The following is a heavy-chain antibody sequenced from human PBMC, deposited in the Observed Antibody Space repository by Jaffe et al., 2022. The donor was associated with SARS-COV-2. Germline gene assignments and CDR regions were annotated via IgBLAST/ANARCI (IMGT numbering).Heavy chain of an antibody. J-gene: IGHJ4*02. CDR3: ARLHYDSSGYSKNGFDY. CDR2: INPNSGGT. CDR1: GYTFTGYY. V-gene: IGHV1-2*02. Sequence: QVQLVQSGAEVKKPGASVKVSCKASGYTFTGYYMHWVRQAPGQGLEWMGWINPNSGGTNYAQKFQGRVTMTRDTSISTAYMELSRLRSDDTAVYYCARLHYDSSGYSKNGFDYWGQGTLVTVSS. D-gene: IGHD3-22*01.